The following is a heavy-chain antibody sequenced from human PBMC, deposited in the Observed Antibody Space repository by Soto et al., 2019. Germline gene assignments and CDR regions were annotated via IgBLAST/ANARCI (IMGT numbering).Heavy chain of an antibody. V-gene: IGHV3-53*01. CDR3: ATWHEREHAYDV. Sequence: ESGGGLIQPGESLRLSCVAFGFTISGKKYVAWVRQAPGKGLEWVSALYDVDGSFYADSVKGRFTTSSDSSKTPVYLQMNDLRPDDTAVYYCATWHEREHAYDVWGQGTTVTVSS. CDR1: GFTISGKKY. CDR2: LYDVDGS. J-gene: IGHJ3*01. D-gene: IGHD1-1*01.